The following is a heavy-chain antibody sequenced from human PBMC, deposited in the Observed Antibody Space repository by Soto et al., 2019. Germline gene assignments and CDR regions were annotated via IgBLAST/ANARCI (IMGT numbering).Heavy chain of an antibody. CDR2: MNPNSGNT. Sequence: ASVKVSCKASGYTFTSYGISWVRQATGQGLEWMGWMNPNSGNTGYAQKFQGRVTMTRNTSISTAYMELSSLRSEDTTVYYCARGPGGSGITIFGVVAYDYYYYGMDVWGQGTTVTVSS. CDR1: GYTFTSYG. V-gene: IGHV1-8*02. J-gene: IGHJ6*02. CDR3: ARGPGGSGITIFGVVAYDYYYYGMDV. D-gene: IGHD3-3*01.